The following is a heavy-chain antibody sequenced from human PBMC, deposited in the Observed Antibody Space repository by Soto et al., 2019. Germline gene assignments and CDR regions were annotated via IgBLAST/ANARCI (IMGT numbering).Heavy chain of an antibody. V-gene: IGHV4-59*08. CDR1: GGSISSYY. CDR2: IYYSGST. D-gene: IGHD3-22*01. Sequence: SETLSLTCTVSGGSISSYYWSWIRQPPGKGLEWIGYIYYSGSTNYNPSLKSRVTISVDTSKNQFSLKLSSVTAADPAVYYCARLRYYYDSSGYRYNWFDPWGQGTLVTV. J-gene: IGHJ5*02. CDR3: ARLRYYYDSSGYRYNWFDP.